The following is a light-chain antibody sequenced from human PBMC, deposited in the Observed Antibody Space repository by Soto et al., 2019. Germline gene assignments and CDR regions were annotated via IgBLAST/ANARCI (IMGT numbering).Light chain of an antibody. CDR3: HQYNNFWT. V-gene: IGKV3-15*01. CDR1: QSVSSR. J-gene: IGKJ1*01. CDR2: GAS. Sequence: EIVMTQSPATLSVSPGERVTLSCRASQSVSSRLAWYHQKPGQSPRLLIYGASTRATGIPARFSGSGSGTEFTLTISSLQYEDFGLYYCHQYNNFWTFGQGTKVE.